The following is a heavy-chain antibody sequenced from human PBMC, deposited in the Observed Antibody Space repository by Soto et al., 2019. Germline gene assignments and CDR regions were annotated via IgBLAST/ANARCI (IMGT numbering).Heavy chain of an antibody. J-gene: IGHJ4*02. CDR3: ARRRGEHIVEVTARYYFDY. CDR2: IDSSGST. CDR1: GGSISSGTYF. D-gene: IGHD2-21*02. Sequence: PSETLSLTCTVSGGSISSGTYFWDWIRQPPGKGLEWIGSIDSSGSTSYNPSLRSRVTISVDTSKNQFSLRLTSVTAADTAVYHCARRRGEHIVEVTARYYFDYWGQGTQVTVSS. V-gene: IGHV4-39*01.